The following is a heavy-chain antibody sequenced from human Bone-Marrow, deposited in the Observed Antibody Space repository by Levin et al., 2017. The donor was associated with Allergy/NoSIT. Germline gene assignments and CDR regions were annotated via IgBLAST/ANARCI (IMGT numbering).Heavy chain of an antibody. D-gene: IGHD2-2*01. CDR3: ARQISESSTRAPFDH. V-gene: IGHV5-10-1*01. CDR2: IDPSDSYT. J-gene: IGHJ4*02. Sequence: LGESLKISCQGAGNSFTNNWISWVRLMPGKGLQWMGRIDPSDSYTKYSPSFQGHVTISADKSISTAYLQGSSLKASDSAMYYCARQISESSTRAPFDHWGQGTLVTVSS. CDR1: GNSFTNNW.